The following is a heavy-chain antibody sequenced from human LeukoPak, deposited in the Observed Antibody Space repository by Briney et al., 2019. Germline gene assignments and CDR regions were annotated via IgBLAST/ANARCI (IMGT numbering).Heavy chain of an antibody. D-gene: IGHD2-2*01. CDR3: VMDCSSTSCYQY. Sequence: GGSLRLSCGASGFTFSSYSMNWVSQAPGKGLEWVSYISSSSSYIYYADSVKGRFTISRDNAKNSLYLQMNSLRAEDTAVYYCVMDCSSTSCYQYWGQGTLVTVSS. V-gene: IGHV3-21*01. CDR1: GFTFSSYS. J-gene: IGHJ4*02. CDR2: ISSSSSYI.